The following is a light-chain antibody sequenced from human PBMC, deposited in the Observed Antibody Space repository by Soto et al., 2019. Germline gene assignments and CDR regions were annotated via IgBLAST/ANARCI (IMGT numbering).Light chain of an antibody. CDR1: QGISTW. CDR3: QQANSFPIT. CDR2: AAS. V-gene: IGKV1-12*01. J-gene: IGKJ5*01. Sequence: DIQMTQSPSSVYASVGDRVTISCRASQGISTWLAWYQQKPGKAPNLLIFAASHLQSGVPSRFSGSGSGTHFTLTISSLQPEDCATYYCQQANSFPITFAQGTRLEIK.